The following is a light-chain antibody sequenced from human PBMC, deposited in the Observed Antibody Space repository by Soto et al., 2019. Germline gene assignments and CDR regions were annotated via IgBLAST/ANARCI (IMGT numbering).Light chain of an antibody. CDR2: GAS. CDR1: QSVRNSY. Sequence: EIVLTQSPGTLSLSPGERATLSCRASQSVRNSYLAWYQQKPDPAPRLLISGASGRAAGIPDRFSGSGSGTDFTLTISRLEPEDFAVYYCQQYGSSPYTFGQGTKLEI. CDR3: QQYGSSPYT. V-gene: IGKV3-20*01. J-gene: IGKJ2*01.